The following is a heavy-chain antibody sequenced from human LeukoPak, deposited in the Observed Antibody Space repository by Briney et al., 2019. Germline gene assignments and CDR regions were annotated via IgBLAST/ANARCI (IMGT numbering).Heavy chain of an antibody. D-gene: IGHD6-13*01. CDR3: ARAGIAAAGKHNWFDP. J-gene: IGHJ5*02. V-gene: IGHV4-59*08. CDR1: GGSISSYC. CDR2: IYYSGST. Sequence: SQTLSLTGTVSGGSISSYCWSWIRQPPGKGLEWIGYIYYSGSTNYNPSLKSRVTISVDTSKNQFSLKLSSVTAADTAVYYCARAGIAAAGKHNWFDPWGQGTLVTVSS.